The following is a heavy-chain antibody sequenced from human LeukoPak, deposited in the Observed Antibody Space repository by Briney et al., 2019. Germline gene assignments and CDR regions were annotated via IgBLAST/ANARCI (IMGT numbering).Heavy chain of an antibody. V-gene: IGHV3-23*01. CDR3: ATWGSGFPAPSFDY. CDR1: GFTFSSYA. J-gene: IGHJ4*02. CDR2: ISGSGGST. D-gene: IGHD6-19*01. Sequence: PGGSLRLSCAASGFTFSSYAMSWVRQAPGKGLEWVSAISGSGGSTYYAYSVKGRFTISRDNSKNTLYLKMNSLRAEDTAVYYCATWGSGFPAPSFDYWGQGTLVTVSS.